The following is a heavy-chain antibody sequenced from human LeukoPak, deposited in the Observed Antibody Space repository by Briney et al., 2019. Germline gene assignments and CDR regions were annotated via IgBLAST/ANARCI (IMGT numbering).Heavy chain of an antibody. CDR1: GYTFTSYG. J-gene: IGHJ4*02. D-gene: IGHD6-13*01. CDR3: ARDPRRSSSWYNDFDY. V-gene: IGHV1-2*02. Sequence: ASVKVSCKASGYTFTSYGISWVRQAPGQGLEWMGWINPNSGGTNYAQKFQGRVTMTRDTSISTAYMELSRLRSDDTAVYYCARDPRRSSSWYNDFDYWGQGTLVTVSS. CDR2: INPNSGGT.